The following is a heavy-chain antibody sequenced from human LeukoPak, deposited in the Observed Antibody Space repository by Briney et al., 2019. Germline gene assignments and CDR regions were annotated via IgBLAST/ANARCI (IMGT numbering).Heavy chain of an antibody. CDR2: ISSSIITI. CDR3: ATSAGRTTGYYGMDV. D-gene: IGHD1-1*01. V-gene: IGHV3-48*02. J-gene: IGHJ6*02. CDR1: GFTFSSYS. Sequence: GGSLRLSCAGPGFTFSSYSMNWVRQAPGKGLEGVTYISSSIITIYYAHSVKCRFTISRDNAKNSLYLQMNSLRDEDTSVYYCATSAGRTTGYYGMDVWGQGTTVTVFS.